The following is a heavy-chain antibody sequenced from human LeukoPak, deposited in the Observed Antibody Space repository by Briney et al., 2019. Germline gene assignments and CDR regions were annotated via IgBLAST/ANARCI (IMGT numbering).Heavy chain of an antibody. CDR3: AKGGEGYCSSTSCNPPFDY. J-gene: IGHJ4*02. CDR2: ISSSSSTI. Sequence: GGSLRLSCAASGFTFSSYSMNWVRQAPGKGLEWVSYISSSSSTIYYADSVKGRFTISRDNAKNSLYLQMNSLRAEDTAVYYCAKGGEGYCSSTSCNPPFDYWGQGTLVTVSS. D-gene: IGHD2-2*01. V-gene: IGHV3-48*04. CDR1: GFTFSSYS.